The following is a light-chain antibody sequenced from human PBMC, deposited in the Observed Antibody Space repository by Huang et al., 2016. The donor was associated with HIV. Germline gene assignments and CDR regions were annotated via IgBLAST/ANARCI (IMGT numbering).Light chain of an antibody. Sequence: DILLTQSPATLSVSLGERATLSCRATQSVSSNLAWYQQKVGQAPRLLIYAASARANGVSARCSGSGSGTEFTLTISSLQSEDSAVYYCQQYDNRPPWTFGQGTKVEI. CDR2: AAS. CDR1: QSVSSN. J-gene: IGKJ1*01. CDR3: QQYDNRPPWT. V-gene: IGKV3-15*01.